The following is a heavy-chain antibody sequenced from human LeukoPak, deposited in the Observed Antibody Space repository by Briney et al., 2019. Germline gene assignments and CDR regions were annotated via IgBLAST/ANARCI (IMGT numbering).Heavy chain of an antibody. CDR2: ISSSSSYI. CDR1: GFTFSSYS. V-gene: IGHV3-21*01. D-gene: IGHD3-16*02. CDR3: ARGRKDTFGGVISPDAFDI. Sequence: PGGSLRLSCAASGFTFSSYSMNWVRQAPGKGLEWVSSISSSSSYIYYADSVKGRFTISRDNAKNSLYLQMNSLRAEDTAVYYCARGRKDTFGGVISPDAFDIWGQGTMVTVSS. J-gene: IGHJ3*02.